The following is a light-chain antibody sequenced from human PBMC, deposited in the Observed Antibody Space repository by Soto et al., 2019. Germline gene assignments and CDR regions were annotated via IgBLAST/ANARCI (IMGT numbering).Light chain of an antibody. V-gene: IGKV1-39*01. CDR1: QGISSY. CDR3: QQSFSTPT. J-gene: IGKJ5*01. CDR2: SAS. Sequence: IELTQSPSSLSASVGDRVTITCRASQGISSYLAWYQQKPGKAPELLIYSASNLQSGVPSRFSGSGSGTDFTLTISSLQPDDFATYYCQQSFSTPTFGQGTRLEIK.